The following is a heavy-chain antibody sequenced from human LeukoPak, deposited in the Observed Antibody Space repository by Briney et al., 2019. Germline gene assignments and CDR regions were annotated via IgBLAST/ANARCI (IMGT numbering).Heavy chain of an antibody. CDR1: GDSVSRSDSY. V-gene: IGHV4-39*01. CDR2: SYYSGRT. D-gene: IGHD3-22*01. J-gene: IGHJ1*01. CDR3: ARRRYYDGSGYLE. Sequence: SETLSLTCSVSGDSVSRSDSYWDWIRQPPGKGLEWIGTSYYSGRTYYSPSLKSRVTMSVDPSNNQFSLNLRSVTAADTALYYCARRRYYDGSGYLEWGQGTLLSLSS.